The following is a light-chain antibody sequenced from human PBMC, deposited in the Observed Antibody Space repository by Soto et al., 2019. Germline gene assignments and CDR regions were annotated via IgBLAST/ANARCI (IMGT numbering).Light chain of an antibody. CDR1: QSVLYSSNNKNY. J-gene: IGKJ3*01. Sequence: DIVMTQSPDSLAVSLGERATINCKSSQSVLYSSNNKNYLAWYQQKPGQPPKLLIYWASTREYGVTDRFSGSGSGTDFTLTISSLQAEDVAVYYCQQYYTHFTFGPGTKVDIK. CDR2: WAS. V-gene: IGKV4-1*01. CDR3: QQYYTHFT.